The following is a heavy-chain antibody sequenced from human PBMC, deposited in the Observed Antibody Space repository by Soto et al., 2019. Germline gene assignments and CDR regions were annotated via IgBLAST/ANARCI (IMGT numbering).Heavy chain of an antibody. D-gene: IGHD6-6*01. Sequence: GESLQISCKGSGYSFTSYWISWVLQMPGKGLEWMGRIDPSDSYTNYSPSFQGHVTISADKSISTAYLQWSSLKASDTAMYYCATTLHLVDYYYCYGMDVWGQGTTVTVSS. CDR2: IDPSDSYT. J-gene: IGHJ6*02. CDR3: ATTLHLVDYYYCYGMDV. CDR1: GYSFTSYW. V-gene: IGHV5-10-1*01.